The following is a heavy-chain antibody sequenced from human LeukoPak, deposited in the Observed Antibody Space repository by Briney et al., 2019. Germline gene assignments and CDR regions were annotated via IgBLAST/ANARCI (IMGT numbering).Heavy chain of an antibody. CDR3: ARDSRRTYYYDSSGYYHSNY. CDR2: ISSSGSTI. V-gene: IGHV3-11*01. D-gene: IGHD3-22*01. CDR1: GFTFSDYY. J-gene: IGHJ4*02. Sequence: GGSLRLSCAASGFTFSDYYMSWIRQAPGKGLEWVSYISSSGSTIYYADSVKGRFTISRDNAKNSLYLQMNSLRAEDTAVYYCARDSRRTYYYDSSGYYHSNYWGQGTLVTVSS.